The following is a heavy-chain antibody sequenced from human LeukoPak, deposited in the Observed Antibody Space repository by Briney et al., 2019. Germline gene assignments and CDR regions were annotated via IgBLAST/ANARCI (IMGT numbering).Heavy chain of an antibody. CDR2: ISAYNGNT. D-gene: IGHD3-22*01. CDR1: GYTFTSYG. Sequence: ASVKVSCKASGYTFTSYGISWVRQAPGQGLECMGWISAYNGNTNYAQKLQGRVTMTTDTSTSTAYMELRSLRSDDTAVYYCARGSHSVGYYYDSSGYYYGKRDYFDYWGQGTLVTVSS. CDR3: ARGSHSVGYYYDSSGYYYGKRDYFDY. J-gene: IGHJ4*02. V-gene: IGHV1-18*01.